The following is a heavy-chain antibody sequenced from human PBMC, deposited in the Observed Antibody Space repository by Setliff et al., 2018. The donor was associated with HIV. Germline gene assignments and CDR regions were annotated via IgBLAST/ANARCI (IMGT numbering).Heavy chain of an antibody. D-gene: IGHD3-22*01. CDR3: ASRVYYYDSSGYLREEGFDP. CDR2: IYHTGKT. V-gene: IGHV4-39*01. J-gene: IGHJ5*02. Sequence: SETLSLTCSVSGGSISDNKYYWSWIRQPPGKGLEWTGSIYHTGKTYYNSALKSRVTISVDTSKNQFSLKLSSVTAADAAVYYCASRVYYYDSSGYLREEGFDPWGQGTLVTVS. CDR1: GGSISDNKYY.